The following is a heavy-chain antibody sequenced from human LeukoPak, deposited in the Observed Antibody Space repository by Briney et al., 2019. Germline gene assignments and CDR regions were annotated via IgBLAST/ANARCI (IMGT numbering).Heavy chain of an antibody. CDR2: ISSSSSHI. Sequence: PGGSLRLSCAASGFTFSSYSMNWVRQAPGKGLEWVSSISSSSSHIYYADSVKGRFTISRDNAKNSLYLQMNSLRAEDTAVYYCARDGSATTPLDHWGQGTLVTVSS. D-gene: IGHD2-15*01. CDR3: ARDGSATTPLDH. V-gene: IGHV3-21*01. CDR1: GFTFSSYS. J-gene: IGHJ4*02.